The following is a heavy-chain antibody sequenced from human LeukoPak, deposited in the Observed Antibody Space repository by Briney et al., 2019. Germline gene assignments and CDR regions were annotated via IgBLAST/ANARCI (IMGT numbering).Heavy chain of an antibody. V-gene: IGHV3-11*01. CDR3: ARSIGLTGGGVDV. CDR1: GFTFSDYN. J-gene: IGHJ6*02. CDR2: ITNGGSTI. D-gene: IGHD3-9*01. Sequence: GGSLRLSCAASGFTFSDYNMNWVRQAPGKGLEWVSYITNGGSTIHHADSVKGRFTIPRDNAKKTLYLQMNSLRAEDTAVYYCARSIGLTGGGVDVWGQGTTVTVSS.